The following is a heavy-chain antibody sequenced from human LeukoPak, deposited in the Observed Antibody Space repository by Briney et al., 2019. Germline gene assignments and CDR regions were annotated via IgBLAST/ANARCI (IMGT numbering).Heavy chain of an antibody. V-gene: IGHV3-48*01. J-gene: IGHJ4*02. CDR2: ISSSSSTI. D-gene: IGHD3-10*01. Sequence: AGGSLRPSCAASGFTFSSYSMNWVRQAPGKGLEWVSYISSSSSTIYYADSVKGRFTISRDNAKNSLYLQMNSLRAEDTAVYYCAREVRGGPFDYWGQGTLVTVSS. CDR3: AREVRGGPFDY. CDR1: GFTFSSYS.